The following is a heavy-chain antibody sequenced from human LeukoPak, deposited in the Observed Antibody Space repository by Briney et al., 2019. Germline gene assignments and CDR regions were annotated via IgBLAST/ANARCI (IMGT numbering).Heavy chain of an antibody. V-gene: IGHV4-39*01. J-gene: IGHJ4*02. Sequence: SETPSLICTVSGGPISSSSYYWGWIRQPPGKGLEWIGSIYYSGSTYYNPSLKSRVTISVDTSKNQFSLKLSSVTAADTAVYYCARSFYGFGGYFDYWGQGTLVTVSS. CDR1: GGPISSSSYY. CDR2: IYYSGST. CDR3: ARSFYGFGGYFDY. D-gene: IGHD3-10*01.